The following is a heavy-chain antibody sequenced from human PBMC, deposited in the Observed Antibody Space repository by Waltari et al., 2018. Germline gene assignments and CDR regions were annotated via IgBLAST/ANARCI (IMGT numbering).Heavy chain of an antibody. V-gene: IGHV3-48*01. CDR2: ISSSSSTI. Sequence: EVQLVESGGGLVQPGGSLRLSCAASGFTFSGYSMNWVSRAPGHGLEWVSYISSSSSTIYYADSVKGRFTISRDNAKNSLYLQMNSLRAEDTAVYYCATTSGKYDFWSGYYQNPYWGQGTLVTVSS. CDR3: ATTSGKYDFWSGYYQNPY. CDR1: GFTFSGYS. D-gene: IGHD3-3*01. J-gene: IGHJ4*02.